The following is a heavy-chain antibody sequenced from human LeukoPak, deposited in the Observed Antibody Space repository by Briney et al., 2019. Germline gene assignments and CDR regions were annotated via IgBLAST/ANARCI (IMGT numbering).Heavy chain of an antibody. V-gene: IGHV1-46*01. CDR1: GYTFTSYY. CDR3: ARDPSVRGVIYYMDV. CDR2: INPSGGST. J-gene: IGHJ6*03. D-gene: IGHD3-10*02. Sequence: ASVTVSCKASGYTFTSYYMHWVRQAPGQGLEWMGIINPSGGSTSYAQKFQGRVTMTRDMSTSTVYMELSSLRSEDTAVYYCARDPSVRGVIYYMDVWGKGTTVTISS.